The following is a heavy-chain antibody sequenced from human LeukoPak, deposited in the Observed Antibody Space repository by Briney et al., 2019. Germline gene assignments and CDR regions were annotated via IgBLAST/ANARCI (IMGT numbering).Heavy chain of an antibody. Sequence: GGSLRLSCAASGFTFSHYAMHWVRQAPGKGLEWVAVISYHGIDKYYADSVKGRFTISRDNSKNALYLQMNSLRAEDTAVYYCARAFYYYDSDYWGQGTLVTVSS. CDR1: GFTFSHYA. V-gene: IGHV3-30-3*01. J-gene: IGHJ4*02. CDR3: ARAFYYYDSDY. D-gene: IGHD3-22*01. CDR2: ISYHGIDK.